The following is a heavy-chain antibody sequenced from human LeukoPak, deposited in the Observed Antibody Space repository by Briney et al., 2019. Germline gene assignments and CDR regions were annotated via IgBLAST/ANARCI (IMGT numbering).Heavy chain of an antibody. D-gene: IGHD3-10*01. CDR2: IWYDGSNK. J-gene: IGHJ6*03. Sequence: PGGCLRLSCAASGFTFSSYGMQWVRQAPGKGLEWVAVIWYDGSNKYYADSVKGRFTIARDNSKNTLYLQMTSLRAEDTAVYYCAKRGTTYYYGSGSFYYMDVWGKGTTVTVSS. V-gene: IGHV3-33*06. CDR3: AKRGTTYYYGSGSFYYMDV. CDR1: GFTFSSYG.